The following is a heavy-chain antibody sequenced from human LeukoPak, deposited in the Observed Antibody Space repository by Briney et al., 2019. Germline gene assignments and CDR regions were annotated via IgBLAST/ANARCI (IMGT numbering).Heavy chain of an antibody. CDR1: GYTFTSYY. Sequence: ASVKVSCKASGYTFTSYYMHWVRQAPGQGLEWMGIINPSGGSTSYAQKFQGRVTMTRDMSTSTVYMELSSLRSEDTAVYYCARDSLTPYYYGSGGYYMDVWGKGTTVTVSS. V-gene: IGHV1-46*01. D-gene: IGHD3-10*01. J-gene: IGHJ6*03. CDR3: ARDSLTPYYYGSGGYYMDV. CDR2: INPSGGST.